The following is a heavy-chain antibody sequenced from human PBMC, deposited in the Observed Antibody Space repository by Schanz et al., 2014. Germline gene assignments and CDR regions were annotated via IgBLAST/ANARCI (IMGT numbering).Heavy chain of an antibody. D-gene: IGHD6-13*01. J-gene: IGHJ4*02. CDR3: ARAAGPVDY. V-gene: IGHV4-30-4*07. CDR1: GGSISSGGYT. Sequence: QVQLQESGPGLVKPSQTLSLTCAVSGGSISSGGYTWSWIRQPPGKGLEWIGYIYYSGSTYYNPSRTTRVTISVDPSKNKFSQLLGSVTAADTAVYYCARAAGPVDYWGQGTLVTVSS. CDR2: IYYSGST.